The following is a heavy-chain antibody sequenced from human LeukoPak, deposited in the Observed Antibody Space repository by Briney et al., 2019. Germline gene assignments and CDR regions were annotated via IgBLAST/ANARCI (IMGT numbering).Heavy chain of an antibody. V-gene: IGHV3-33*01. CDR2: IWYDGSNK. CDR1: GFTFSSYG. D-gene: IGHD5-12*01. CDR3: ARGGGNIVATIMYYFDY. Sequence: GGSLRVSCAASGFTFSSYGMHWVRQAPGKGLEWVAVIWYDGSNKYYADSVKGRFTISRDNSKNTLYLQMNSLRAEDTAVYYCARGGGNIVATIMYYFDYWGQGTLVTVSS. J-gene: IGHJ4*02.